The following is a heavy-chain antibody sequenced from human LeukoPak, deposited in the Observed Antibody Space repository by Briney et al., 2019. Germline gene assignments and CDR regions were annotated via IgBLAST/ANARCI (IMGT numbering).Heavy chain of an antibody. Sequence: PGGSLRLSCAASGFTFDDCAMLWVRQAPGKGLEWVSLISGDGGITYYADSVKGRFTISRDNSKNSLYLQMNSLRTEDTALYYCAKDGPGGFWDVDYWGQGTLVTVSS. D-gene: IGHD3-16*01. CDR2: ISGDGGIT. J-gene: IGHJ4*02. V-gene: IGHV3-43*02. CDR3: AKDGPGGFWDVDY. CDR1: GFTFDDCA.